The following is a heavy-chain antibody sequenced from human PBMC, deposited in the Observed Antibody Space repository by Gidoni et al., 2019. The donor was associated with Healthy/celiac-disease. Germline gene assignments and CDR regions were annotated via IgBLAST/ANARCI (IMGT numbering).Heavy chain of an antibody. CDR1: GGSISSSSYY. V-gene: IGHV4-39*01. CDR3: ARPGGYSGSYLGWFDP. D-gene: IGHD1-26*01. CDR2: IYYSGST. J-gene: IGHJ5*02. Sequence: QLQLQESGPGLVKPSETLSLTCTVSGGSISSSSYYWGWIRQPPGKGLEWIGSIYYSGSTYYNPSLKSRVTISVDTSKNQFSLKLSSVTAADTAVYYCARPGGYSGSYLGWFDPWGQGTLVTVSS.